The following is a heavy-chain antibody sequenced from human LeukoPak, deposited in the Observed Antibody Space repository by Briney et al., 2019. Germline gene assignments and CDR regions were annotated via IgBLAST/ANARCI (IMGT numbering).Heavy chain of an antibody. D-gene: IGHD5-18*01. Sequence: GASVNVSCKASGYTFTGYYMHWVRQAHGQGLEWMGRINPNSGGTNYAQKFQGRVTTTRDTSISTAYMELSRLRSDDTAVYYCARDLRLGRGYSYGVGGQGTLVTVPS. CDR2: INPNSGGT. J-gene: IGHJ4*02. CDR1: GYTFTGYY. V-gene: IGHV1-2*06. CDR3: ARDLRLGRGYSYGV.